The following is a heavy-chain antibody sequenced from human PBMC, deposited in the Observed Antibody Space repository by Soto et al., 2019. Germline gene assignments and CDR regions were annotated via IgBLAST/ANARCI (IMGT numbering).Heavy chain of an antibody. CDR2: INMDGSST. Sequence: GGSLRLSCAASGFTFSNDWIHWVRQGAGKGLVWVSRINMDGSSTNYADSVKGRFTISRDNAKNTLYLHMNSLRVDDTAVYYCARGPRGLYHHDYWGQGALVTVSS. CDR3: ARGPRGLYHHDY. D-gene: IGHD2-2*01. J-gene: IGHJ4*02. V-gene: IGHV3-74*01. CDR1: GFTFSNDW.